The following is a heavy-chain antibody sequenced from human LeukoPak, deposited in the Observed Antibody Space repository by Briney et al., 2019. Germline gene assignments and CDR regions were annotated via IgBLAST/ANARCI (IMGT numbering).Heavy chain of an antibody. V-gene: IGHV3-23*01. J-gene: IGHJ4*02. CDR1: GFPFNKYA. CDR3: VKRAEDSSGYYLYYFDY. CDR2: ISAATGTT. D-gene: IGHD3-22*01. Sequence: PGGSLRLSCAASGFPFNKYAKSWVRQAPGKGLEWVSSISAATGTTYYAGSVRGRFSISRDNSQNTLYLQMNSLRAEDTAVYYCVKRAEDSSGYYLYYFDYWGQGTLVTVSS.